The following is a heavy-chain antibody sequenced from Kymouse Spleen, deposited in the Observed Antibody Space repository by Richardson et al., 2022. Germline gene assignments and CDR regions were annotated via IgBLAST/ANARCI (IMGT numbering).Heavy chain of an antibody. CDR3: ARDYDILTGYYSGYYYYGMDV. D-gene: IGHD3-9*01. CDR2: ISSSSSYI. Sequence: EVQLVESGGGLVKPGGSLRLSCAASGFTFSSYSMNWVRQAPGKGLEWVSSISSSSSYIYYADSVKGRFTISRDNAKNSLYLQMNSLRAEDTAVYYCARDYDILTGYYSGYYYYGMDVWGQGTTVTVSS. CDR1: GFTFSSYS. V-gene: IGHV3-21*03. J-gene: IGHJ6*02.